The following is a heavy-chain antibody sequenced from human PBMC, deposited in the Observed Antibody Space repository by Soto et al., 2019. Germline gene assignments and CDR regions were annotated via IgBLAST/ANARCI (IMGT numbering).Heavy chain of an antibody. J-gene: IGHJ4*01. CDR3: VSRIYTWVFDY. Sequence: PGGSLSLSCLASGITVDTNYMSWVRQAPGKGLEWVAVMYGGGDIHYSDSAKGRFTISRDASENTFYLQMDDLRAEDTAVYFCVSRIYTWVFDYWGQGTLVTVSS. CDR2: MYGGGDI. D-gene: IGHD3-16*01. CDR1: GITVDTNY. V-gene: IGHV3-53*01.